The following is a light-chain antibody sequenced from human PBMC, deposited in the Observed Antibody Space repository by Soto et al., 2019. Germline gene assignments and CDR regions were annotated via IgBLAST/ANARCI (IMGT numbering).Light chain of an antibody. CDR3: SSHTSSSTSYV. Sequence: QSVLTQPASVSGSPGQSITISCTGTSSDVGGYNYVSWYQQHPGKAPKLMIYDVSNRPSGVSNRFSGSKSANTASLTISGLQAEDEADYYCSSHTSSSTSYVFGTRTKVTVL. J-gene: IGLJ1*01. V-gene: IGLV2-14*01. CDR2: DVS. CDR1: SSDVGGYNY.